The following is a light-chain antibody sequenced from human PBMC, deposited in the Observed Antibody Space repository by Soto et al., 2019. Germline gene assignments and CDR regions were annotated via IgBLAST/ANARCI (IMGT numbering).Light chain of an antibody. CDR2: GAS. V-gene: IGKV3-20*01. CDR3: EHYDSSPVT. CDR1: QSVSSSY. J-gene: IGKJ3*01. Sequence: EIVLTQSPGTLSLSPGERATLSCRASQSVSSSYLAWYQQKPGQAPRLLIYGASSRATGIPDRFSGSGSGRDFTLTISRLETEDFAVYYCEHYDSSPVTFGPWTKVDIK.